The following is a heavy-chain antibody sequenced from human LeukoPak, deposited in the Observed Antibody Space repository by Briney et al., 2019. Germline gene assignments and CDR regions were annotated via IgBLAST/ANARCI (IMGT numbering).Heavy chain of an antibody. J-gene: IGHJ4*02. D-gene: IGHD3-16*01. CDR3: ARIYAGGNKFDY. V-gene: IGHV3-21*01. CDR2: ISSLSTYK. CDR1: RFTFSDYN. Sequence: PGGSLRLSCEASRFTFSDYNMHWVRQAPGKGVEWVSSISSLSTYKGYGDPVRGRFTISRDNAKNSVYLQMNSLRVEDTAVYYCARIYAGGNKFDYWGQGSLVTV.